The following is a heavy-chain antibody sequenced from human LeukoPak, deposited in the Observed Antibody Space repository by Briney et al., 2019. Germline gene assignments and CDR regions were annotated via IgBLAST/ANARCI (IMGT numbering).Heavy chain of an antibody. CDR2: INHSGST. J-gene: IGHJ5*02. Sequence: PSETLSLTCAVYGGSFSGYYWSWIRQPPGKGLEWIGEINHSGSTNYNPSLKSRVTISVDTSKNQFSLKLSSVTAADTAVYYCARGRYGVTIFGVVTYNWFAPWGQETLVTVSS. CDR3: ARGRYGVTIFGVVTYNWFAP. V-gene: IGHV4-34*01. CDR1: GGSFSGYY. D-gene: IGHD3-3*01.